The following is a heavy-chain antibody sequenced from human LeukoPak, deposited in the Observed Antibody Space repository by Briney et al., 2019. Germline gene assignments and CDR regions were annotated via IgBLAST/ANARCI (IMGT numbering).Heavy chain of an antibody. D-gene: IGHD3-3*01. CDR3: AKEYYDFWSGYSYPYYFDY. J-gene: IGHJ4*02. CDR1: GFTSSSYA. V-gene: IGHV3-23*01. CDR2: ISGSGGST. Sequence: GGSLRLSCAASGFTSSSYAMSWVRQAPGKGLEWVSAISGSGGSTYYADSVKGRFTISRDNSKNTLYLQMNSLRAEDTAVYYCAKEYYDFWSGYSYPYYFDYWGQGTLVTVSS.